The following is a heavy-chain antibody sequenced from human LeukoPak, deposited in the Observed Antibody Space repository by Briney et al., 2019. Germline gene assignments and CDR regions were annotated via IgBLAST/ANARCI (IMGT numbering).Heavy chain of an antibody. D-gene: IGHD3-10*01. J-gene: IGHJ4*02. CDR1: GFTFSDYY. V-gene: IGHV3-11*04. CDR3: ARVFRGYYFDY. Sequence: PGGSLRLSCAASGFTFSDYYMSWIRQAPGKGLEWVSYISSSGSTIYYGDSVKGRFTISRDNSKNTLYLQMNSLRAEDTAVYYCARVFRGYYFDYWGQGTLVTVSS. CDR2: ISSSGSTI.